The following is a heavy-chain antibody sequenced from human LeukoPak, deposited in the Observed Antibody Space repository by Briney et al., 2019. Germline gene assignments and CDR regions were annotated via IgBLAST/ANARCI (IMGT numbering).Heavy chain of an antibody. V-gene: IGHV4-59*08. D-gene: IGHD2/OR15-2a*01. CDR2: ISDMGSI. CDR1: GGSISSYY. Sequence: SETLSLTCTVSGGSISSYYWSWIRQPPGKGLEWIAYISDMGSINYNPSLKSRVTISLDTSKNQFSLKLSSVTAADTAVYYCAGHHPRNTVDFWGQGTLVTVSS. J-gene: IGHJ4*02. CDR3: AGHHPRNTVDF.